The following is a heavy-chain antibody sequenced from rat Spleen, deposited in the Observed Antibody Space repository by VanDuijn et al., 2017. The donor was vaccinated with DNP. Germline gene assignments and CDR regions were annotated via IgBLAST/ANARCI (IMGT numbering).Heavy chain of an antibody. J-gene: IGHJ2*01. CDR3: TTDNYSAPFDY. V-gene: IGHV5-20*01. Sequence: EVQLVESGGGFVQPGRSLKLSCAASGFSFSDYYMAWVRQAPTKGLEWVAYIGYDGGYINYRDSVKGRFTISTDSAKNTLYLQMDSLRSEDTATYYCTTDNYSAPFDYWGQGVMVTVSS. CDR2: IGYDGGYI. D-gene: IGHD1-8*01. CDR1: GFSFSDYY.